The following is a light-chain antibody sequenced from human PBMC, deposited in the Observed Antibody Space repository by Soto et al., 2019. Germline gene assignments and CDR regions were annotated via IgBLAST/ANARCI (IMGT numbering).Light chain of an antibody. CDR2: EIN. CDR1: SSDVGDYDY. Sequence: QSVLTQPPSASGSPGQSVTISCTGTSSDVGDYDYVSWYQQHPGKAPKLMIYEINKRPSGVPDRFSGSKSGNTASLTVSGLQAEDEADYYCSSFAGSNNFPYVFGTGTKVTVX. CDR3: SSFAGSNNFPYV. J-gene: IGLJ1*01. V-gene: IGLV2-8*01.